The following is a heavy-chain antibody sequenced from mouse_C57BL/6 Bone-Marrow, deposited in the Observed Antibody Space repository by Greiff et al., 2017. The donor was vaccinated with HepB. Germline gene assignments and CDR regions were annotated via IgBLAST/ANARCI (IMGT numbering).Heavy chain of an antibody. CDR1: GFSLSTFGMG. CDR2: IWGDDDK. V-gene: IGHV8-8*01. Sequence: QVQLKESGPGILQPSQTLSLTCSFSGFSLSTFGMGVGRIRPPSGRGLGWLVHIWGDDDKYYNPALKSRLTISKDTSKNQVFLKIANVDTADTATYYCGRIPPSYSGSSSFAYWGQGTLVTVSA. D-gene: IGHD1-1*01. CDR3: GRIPPSYSGSSSFAY. J-gene: IGHJ3*01.